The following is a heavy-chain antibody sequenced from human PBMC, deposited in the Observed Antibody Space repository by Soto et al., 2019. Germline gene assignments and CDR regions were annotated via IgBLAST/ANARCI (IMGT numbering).Heavy chain of an antibody. D-gene: IGHD5-18*01. CDR3: ATSVNSAMAFDD. CDR1: GYTFTHYY. J-gene: IGHJ4*02. CDR2: INPHGGST. V-gene: IGHV1-46*01. Sequence: QVQLVQSGAEVKKPGASVKVSCKASGYTFTHYYIHWVRQAPGQGLECMGIINPHGGSTTYAQKVRPGVTMTGDTSPSTVSMAPWSPRSADPTVYYSATSVNSAMAFDDWGQGTLVTVSS.